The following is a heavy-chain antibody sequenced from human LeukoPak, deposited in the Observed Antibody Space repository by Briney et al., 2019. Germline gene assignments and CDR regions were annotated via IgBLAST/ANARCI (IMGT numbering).Heavy chain of an antibody. CDR1: GYTFTGYY. D-gene: IGHD5-12*01. CDR3: ARELPRSVATTLHSNDY. V-gene: IGHV1-2*02. CDR2: INPNSGGT. Sequence: ASVEVSCKASGYTFTGYYMHWVRQAPGQGLEWMGWINPNSGGTNYAQKFQGRVTMTRDTSISTAYMELSRLRSDDTAVYYCARELPRSVATTLHSNDYWGQGTLVTVSS. J-gene: IGHJ4*02.